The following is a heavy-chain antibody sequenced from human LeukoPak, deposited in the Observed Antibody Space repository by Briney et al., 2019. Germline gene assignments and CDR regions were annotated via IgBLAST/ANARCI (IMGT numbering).Heavy chain of an antibody. CDR1: GYTFTKYG. J-gene: IGHJ4*02. CDR2: ISTYNGNT. Sequence: GASVKVSCKASGYTFTKYGITWVRQAPGQGLEWMGWISTYNGNTNYAQKFQGRVTITADESTSTAYMELSSLRSEDTAVYYCAREGFGSSPPFDYWGQGTLVTVSS. CDR3: AREGFGSSPPFDY. D-gene: IGHD6-6*01. V-gene: IGHV1-18*01.